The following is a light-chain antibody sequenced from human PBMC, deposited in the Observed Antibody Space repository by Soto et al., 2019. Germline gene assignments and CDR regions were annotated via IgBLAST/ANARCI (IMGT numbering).Light chain of an antibody. V-gene: IGLV2-11*01. Sequence: QSALTQPRSVSGSPGQSVTISCTGTSSDVGGYNYVSWYQQHPGKAPKLMIYDVSKWPSGVPDRFSGFKSGNTASLTISGLQLEDEADYYCCSYAGNSLWVFGGGTKLTVL. CDR3: CSYAGNSLWV. J-gene: IGLJ3*02. CDR2: DVS. CDR1: SSDVGGYNY.